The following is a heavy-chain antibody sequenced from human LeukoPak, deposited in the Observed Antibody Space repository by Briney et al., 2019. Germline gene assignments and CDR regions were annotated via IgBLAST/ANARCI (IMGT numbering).Heavy chain of an antibody. Sequence: GESLRLSCAASGFTFSNSWMQWVRQVPGKGLVWVSRINTDGTSTSYADSVRGRFIISRGNAKNTLYLQMNSLRAEDTAVYYCARPQQGGTTRSHGLDVWGQGTTVTVSS. V-gene: IGHV3-74*01. CDR2: INTDGTST. CDR1: GFTFSNSW. J-gene: IGHJ6*02. CDR3: ARPQQGGTTRSHGLDV. D-gene: IGHD2-2*01.